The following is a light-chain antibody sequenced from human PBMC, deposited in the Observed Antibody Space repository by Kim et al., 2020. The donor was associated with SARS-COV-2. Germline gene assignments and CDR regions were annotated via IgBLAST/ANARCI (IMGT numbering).Light chain of an antibody. CDR3: QQYYSTPYT. CDR1: QSVLYSSNNKSY. V-gene: IGKV4-1*01. J-gene: IGKJ2*01. CDR2: WAS. Sequence: RATINCKSSQSVLYSSNNKSYLAWYQQKPGQPPKLLIYWASTRESGVPDRFSGSGSGTDVTLTISSLQAEDVAVYYCQQYYSTPYTFGQGTKLEI.